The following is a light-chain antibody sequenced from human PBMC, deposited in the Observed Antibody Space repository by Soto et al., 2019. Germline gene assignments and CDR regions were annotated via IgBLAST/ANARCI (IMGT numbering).Light chain of an antibody. V-gene: IGKV3-11*01. CDR3: QQRLNWPPN. CDR2: DAS. Sequence: ETVLTQSPGTLSLSPGERATFSCRASQSVGGSSLAWYQQRPGQAPRLLIYDASNRASGVPAKFSGSGSGTDFTLTISDLEPADFGLYYCQQRLNWPPNFGQGTKVDI. CDR1: QSVGGSS. J-gene: IGKJ1*01.